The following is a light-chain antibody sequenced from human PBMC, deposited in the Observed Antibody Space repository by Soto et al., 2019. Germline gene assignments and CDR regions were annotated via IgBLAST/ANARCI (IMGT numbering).Light chain of an antibody. CDR1: QSVYSSL. CDR3: QQYGRPWT. J-gene: IGKJ1*01. Sequence: ENVLTQSPGTLSLSPGERATLSCRASQSVYSSLLAWYQQKPGQTPRLLIYAASSRATGIPDRFSGTGSGTDFTLTLSKLEPEDVAVYYCQQYGRPWTFGQGTKVEIK. V-gene: IGKV3-20*01. CDR2: AAS.